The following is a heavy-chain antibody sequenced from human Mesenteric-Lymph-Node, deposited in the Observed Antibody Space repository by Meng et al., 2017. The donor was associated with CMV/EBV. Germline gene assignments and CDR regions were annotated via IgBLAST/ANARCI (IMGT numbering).Heavy chain of an antibody. J-gene: IGHJ3*02. V-gene: IGHV1-18*01. D-gene: IGHD4-23*01. CDR2: VSAHNGNT. Sequence: ASVKVSCKASGYTFINYGISWLRQAPGQGLEWMGWVSAHNGNTKYSQKFQDRVTMTTHTSTSTAYMELRSLTSDDTAVYYCARGARNGGAFDIWGQGTMVTVSS. CDR1: GYTFINYG. CDR3: ARGARNGGAFDI.